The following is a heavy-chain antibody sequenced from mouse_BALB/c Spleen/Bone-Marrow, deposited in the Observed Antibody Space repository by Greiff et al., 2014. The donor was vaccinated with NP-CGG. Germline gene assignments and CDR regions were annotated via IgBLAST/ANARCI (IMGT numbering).Heavy chain of an antibody. CDR3: ARYHYGFLDY. D-gene: IGHD1-2*01. CDR1: GFSLTSYG. CDR2: IWAGGST. V-gene: IGHV2-9*02. Sequence: VQLQQSGPGLVAPSQSLSITCTVSGFSLTSYGVHWVRQPPGKGLEWLGVIWAGGSTNYNSTLMSRLTISKDNSKSQVFLKMNSLQTDDTAMYYCARYHYGFLDYWGQGTTLTVSS. J-gene: IGHJ2*01.